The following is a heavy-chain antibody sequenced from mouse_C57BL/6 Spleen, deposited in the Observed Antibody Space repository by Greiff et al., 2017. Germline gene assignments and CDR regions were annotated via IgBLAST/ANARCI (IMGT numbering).Heavy chain of an antibody. CDR3: AREGGSCAMDY. Sequence: LVESGAELVRPGSSVKLSCKDSYFAFMASAMHWVKQRPGHGLEWIGSFTMYSDATAYSENFKGKATLTANTSSSTAYMELSSLTSEDSAGDCCAREGGSCAMDYWGQGTSVTVSS. CDR1: YFAFMASA. J-gene: IGHJ4*01. V-gene: IGHV1-49*01. CDR2: FTMYSDAT.